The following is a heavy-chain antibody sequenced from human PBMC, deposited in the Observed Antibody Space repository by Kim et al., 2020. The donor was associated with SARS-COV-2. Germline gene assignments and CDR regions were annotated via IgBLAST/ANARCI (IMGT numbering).Heavy chain of an antibody. V-gene: IGHV3-23*01. J-gene: IGHJ4*02. CDR3: AKGHVAC. Sequence: GIQYHPDSGQGRSTISRDNSKNTLYLQRNNRRPEDTAVYYCAKGHVACWGQGTQVTVSS. D-gene: IGHD5-12*01. CDR2: GIQ.